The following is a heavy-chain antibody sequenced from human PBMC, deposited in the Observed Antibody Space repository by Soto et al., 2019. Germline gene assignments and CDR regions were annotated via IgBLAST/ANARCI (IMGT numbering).Heavy chain of an antibody. D-gene: IGHD5-12*01. V-gene: IGHV1-18*01. J-gene: IGHJ5*02. CDR2: ISADNGNT. CDR3: ARAISGYVT. Sequence: ASVKVSCKASGYTFTSYGISWVRQAPGQGLEWMGWISADNGNTNYAQNLQGRVTITTDTSTSTAYMDLSSLRSEDTSIYYCARAISGYVTWGQGTLVTVSS. CDR1: GYTFTSYG.